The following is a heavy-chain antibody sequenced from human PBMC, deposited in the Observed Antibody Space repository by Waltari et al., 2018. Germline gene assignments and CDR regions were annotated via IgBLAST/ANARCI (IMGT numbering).Heavy chain of an antibody. D-gene: IGHD6-13*01. CDR3: ARVFLIAAAVPYYFDY. CDR1: GYSISSGYY. Sequence: QVQLQESGPGLVKPSETLSLTCAVSGYSISSGYYWGWIRQPPGKGLEWIGSIYHSGSTYYTPSLKSRVTISVDTSKNQFSLKLSSVTAADTAVYYCARVFLIAAAVPYYFDYWGQGTLVTVSS. CDR2: IYHSGST. J-gene: IGHJ4*02. V-gene: IGHV4-38-2*01.